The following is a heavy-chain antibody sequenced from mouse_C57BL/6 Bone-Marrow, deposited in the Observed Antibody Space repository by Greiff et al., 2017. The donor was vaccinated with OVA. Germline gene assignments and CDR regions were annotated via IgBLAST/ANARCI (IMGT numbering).Heavy chain of an antibody. D-gene: IGHD2-1*01. Sequence: QVQLQQPGAELVKPGASVKLSCKASGYTFTSYWMHWVKQRPGQGLEWLGMIHPNSGSTNYNEKFKSKATLTVDQSSSTAYMQLSSLTSEDSAVYYCADLYYGNPYAMDYWGQGTSVTVSS. CDR3: ADLYYGNPYAMDY. CDR1: GYTFTSYW. CDR2: IHPNSGST. V-gene: IGHV1-64*01. J-gene: IGHJ4*01.